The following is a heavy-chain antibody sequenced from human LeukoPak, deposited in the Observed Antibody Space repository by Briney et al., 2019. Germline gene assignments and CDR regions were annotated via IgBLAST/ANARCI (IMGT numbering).Heavy chain of an antibody. CDR2: IKQDGSEI. Sequence: GGSLRLSCVASGFTFSNYWMSWVRQAPGKGLEWVANIKQDGSEIYYVGSVKGRFTISRDNAKTSLYLQMNSLRAEDTAMYYCARGGYCTNGVCSFGYWGQGTLVTVSS. CDR1: GFTFSNYW. CDR3: ARGGYCTNGVCSFGY. V-gene: IGHV3-7*01. J-gene: IGHJ4*02. D-gene: IGHD2-8*01.